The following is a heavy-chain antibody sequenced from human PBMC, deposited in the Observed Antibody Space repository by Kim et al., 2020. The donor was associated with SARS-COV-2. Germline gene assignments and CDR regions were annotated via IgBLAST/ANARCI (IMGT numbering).Heavy chain of an antibody. CDR3: ARKTITYYYDSKPHRGGLRHAFDI. D-gene: IGHD3-22*01. CDR1: GYTFTSYG. Sequence: ASVKVSCKASGYTFTSYGISWVRQAPGQGLEWMGWISAYNGNTNYAQKLQGRVTMTTDTSTSTAYMELRSLRSDDTAVYYCARKTITYYYDSKPHRGGLRHAFDIWGQGTMVTVSS. V-gene: IGHV1-18*01. J-gene: IGHJ3*02. CDR2: ISAYNGNT.